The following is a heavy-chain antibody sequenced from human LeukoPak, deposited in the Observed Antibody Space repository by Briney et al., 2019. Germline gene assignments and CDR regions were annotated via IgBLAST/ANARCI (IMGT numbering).Heavy chain of an antibody. D-gene: IGHD4-17*01. Sequence: SETLSLTCTVSGGSISSYYWSWIRQPAGKGLEWIGRIYTSGSTNYNPPLKSRVTMSVDTSKNQFSLKLSSVTAADTAVYYCARSTTVTTPCDYWGQGTLVTVSS. CDR1: GGSISSYY. J-gene: IGHJ4*02. CDR3: ARSTTVTTPCDY. V-gene: IGHV4-4*07. CDR2: IYTSGST.